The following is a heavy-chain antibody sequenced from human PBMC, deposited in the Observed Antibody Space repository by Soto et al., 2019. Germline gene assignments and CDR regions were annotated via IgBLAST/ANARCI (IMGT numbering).Heavy chain of an antibody. CDR3: ARQGTGYCSGGSCYSGWFDP. Sequence: SGESLKISCKGSGYSFTSYWISWVRQMPGKGLEWMGRIDPSDSYTNYSPSFQGHVTISADKSISTAYLQWSSLKASDTAMYYCARQGTGYCSGGSCYSGWFDPWGQGTLVTVSS. V-gene: IGHV5-10-1*01. CDR1: GYSFTSYW. J-gene: IGHJ5*02. CDR2: IDPSDSYT. D-gene: IGHD2-15*01.